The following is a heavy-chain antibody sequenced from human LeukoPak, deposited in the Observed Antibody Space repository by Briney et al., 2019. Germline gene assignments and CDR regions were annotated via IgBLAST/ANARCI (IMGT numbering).Heavy chain of an antibody. CDR2: ISAYNGNT. CDR1: GGTFSSYA. J-gene: IGHJ4*02. V-gene: IGHV1-18*01. D-gene: IGHD5-24*01. Sequence: ASVKVSCKASGGTFSSYAISWVRQAPGQGLEWMGWISAYNGNTNYAQKLQGRVTMTTDTSTSTAYMELRSLRSDDTAVYYCARDHRYIPDYWGQGTLVTVSS. CDR3: ARDHRYIPDY.